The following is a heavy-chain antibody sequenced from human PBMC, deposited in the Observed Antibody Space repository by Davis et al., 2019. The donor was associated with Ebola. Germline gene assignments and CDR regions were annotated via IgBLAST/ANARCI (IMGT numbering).Heavy chain of an antibody. J-gene: IGHJ4*02. CDR3: ARVYGDYETYFDY. D-gene: IGHD4-17*01. CDR2: LSGSGGST. CDR1: GFTFSSYA. V-gene: IGHV3-23*01. Sequence: GGSLRLSCAASGFTFSSYAMSWVRQAPGKGLEWVSALSGSGGSTNYAESVKGRFTISRDNSKNTLYLEMNSLGAEDTAVYYCARVYGDYETYFDYWGQGTLVTVSS.